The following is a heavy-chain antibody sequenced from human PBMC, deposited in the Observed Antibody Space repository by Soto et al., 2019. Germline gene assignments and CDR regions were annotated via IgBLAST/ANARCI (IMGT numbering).Heavy chain of an antibody. V-gene: IGHV1-2*02. CDR2: INPHTGDT. D-gene: IGHD1-26*01. J-gene: IGHJ4*02. CDR3: ARRHGARSNVFRSGFPLDY. CDR1: GYAFSAYY. Sequence: QVHLVQSGAEVKKPGASVKVSCQASGYAFSAYYIHWVRQAPGQGLEWMGWINPHTGDTNYTQIFGARVTLTTDTATNTASMDLAGLTSADTAVYYCARRHGARSNVFRSGFPLDYWGQGTLVAVSS.